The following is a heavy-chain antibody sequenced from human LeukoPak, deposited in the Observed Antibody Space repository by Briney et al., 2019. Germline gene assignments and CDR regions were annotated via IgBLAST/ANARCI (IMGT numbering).Heavy chain of an antibody. CDR3: ARRTASYMDV. D-gene: IGHD1-1*01. J-gene: IGHJ6*03. CDR2: IYPGDSDT. V-gene: IGHV5-51*01. CDR1: GYSFTSHW. Sequence: RGESLKISCKGSGYSFTSHWIGWVRQMPGKGLEWMGIIYPGDSDTRYSPSFQGQVTIPVDKSISTAYLQWSSLKASDTAMYYCARRTASYMDVWGKGTTVTISS.